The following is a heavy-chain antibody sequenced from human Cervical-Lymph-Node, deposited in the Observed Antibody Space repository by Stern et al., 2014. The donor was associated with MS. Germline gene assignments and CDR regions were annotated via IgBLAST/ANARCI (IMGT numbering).Heavy chain of an antibody. CDR1: GFTFDGCG. CDR3: AKDISERHYYFDS. V-gene: IGHV3-9*01. Sequence: EVQLVESGGGSVQPGRSLRLSCAASGFTFDGCGMHWVRQAPGKGLAWVSGISWNSNNIGYADSVRGRFTISRDNAKNSLYLQMNGLRPEDTALYYCAKDISERHYYFDSWGEGTLVTVSS. D-gene: IGHD3-16*02. J-gene: IGHJ4*02. CDR2: ISWNSNNI.